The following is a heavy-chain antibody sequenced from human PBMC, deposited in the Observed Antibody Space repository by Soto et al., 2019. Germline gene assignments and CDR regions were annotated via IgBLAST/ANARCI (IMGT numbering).Heavy chain of an antibody. D-gene: IGHD6-13*01. V-gene: IGHV4-39*01. CDR3: AGSWSYTQNWFDP. CDR2: IYYSGST. J-gene: IGHJ5*02. CDR1: GDSISSSSYY. Sequence: SETLSLTCTASGDSISSSSYYWGWIRQPPGKGLEWIGSIYYSGSTYYNPSLRSRVTMSVDTSKNQFSLKVSSVTAADTAVYYCAGSWSYTQNWFDPWGQGTLVTVSS.